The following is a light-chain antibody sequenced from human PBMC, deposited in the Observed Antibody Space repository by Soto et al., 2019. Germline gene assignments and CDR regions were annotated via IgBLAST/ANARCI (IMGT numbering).Light chain of an antibody. CDR1: QNINIY. CDR2: TAS. Sequence: DIQMTQSPSSLSASVGDSVTITCRASQNINIYLSWSHQKPGKAPKLLIYTASNLQSGVPSRFSGSGSGTDFTLTISSLQPEDFATYYCQQTYTTPVTFGQGTKVEVK. J-gene: IGKJ1*01. CDR3: QQTYTTPVT. V-gene: IGKV1-39*01.